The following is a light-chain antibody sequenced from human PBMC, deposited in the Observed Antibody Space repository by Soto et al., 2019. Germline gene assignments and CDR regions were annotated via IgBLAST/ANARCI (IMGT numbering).Light chain of an antibody. CDR2: ATS. V-gene: IGKV1-39*01. Sequence: VQMTHSPSSLSASVGDRVTITCRASHNINTYLNWYQQKPGKVPKLLIYATSSLQSGVPSRFSGSGSGTDFTLTISSLQPEDSGTYYCQPTDSTPPITFAQGRRPEIK. J-gene: IGKJ5*01. CDR3: QPTDSTPPIT. CDR1: HNINTY.